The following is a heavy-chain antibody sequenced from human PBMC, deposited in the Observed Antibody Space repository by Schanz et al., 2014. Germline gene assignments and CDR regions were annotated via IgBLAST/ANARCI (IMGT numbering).Heavy chain of an antibody. CDR2: ISSTSSYI. V-gene: IGHV3-21*01. J-gene: IGHJ4*02. CDR3: VPMSIAAH. Sequence: VHLVESGGGVVRPGGSLRLSCAGSGFTFSNYAIHWVRQAPGKGLEWVSSISSTSSYIFYADSVKGRFTISRDNAKNSLYLQMNSLRAEDTAVYYCVPMSIAAHWGQGTLVTVSS. CDR1: GFTFSNYA. D-gene: IGHD6-6*01.